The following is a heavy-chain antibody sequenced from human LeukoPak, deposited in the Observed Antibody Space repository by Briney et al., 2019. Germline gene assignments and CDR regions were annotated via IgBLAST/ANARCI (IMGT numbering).Heavy chain of an antibody. D-gene: IGHD3-10*01. J-gene: IGHJ4*02. CDR3: ARGPPFDGSGSHLDY. CDR1: GGSISSSSYY. Sequence: PSETLSLTCTVSGGSISSSSYYWGWIRQRPGKGLEWIGYIYYSGSTNYNPSLKSRVTISVDKSKNQFSLKLSSVTAADTAFYYCARGPPFDGSGSHLDYWGQGTLVTVSS. V-gene: IGHV4-61*05. CDR2: IYYSGST.